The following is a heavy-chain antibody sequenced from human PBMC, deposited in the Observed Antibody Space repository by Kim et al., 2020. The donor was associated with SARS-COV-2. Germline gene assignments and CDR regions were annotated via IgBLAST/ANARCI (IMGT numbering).Heavy chain of an antibody. CDR1: GGSFSGYY. D-gene: IGHD6-19*01. CDR3: ASRIAVAGIGDVLGWFDP. CDR2: INHSGST. V-gene: IGHV4-34*01. J-gene: IGHJ5*02. Sequence: SETLSLTCAVYGGSFSGYYWSWIRQPPGKGLEWIGEINHSGSTNYNPSLKSRVTISVDTSKNQFSLKLSSVTAADTAVYYCASRIAVAGIGDVLGWFDPWAREPWSPSPQ.